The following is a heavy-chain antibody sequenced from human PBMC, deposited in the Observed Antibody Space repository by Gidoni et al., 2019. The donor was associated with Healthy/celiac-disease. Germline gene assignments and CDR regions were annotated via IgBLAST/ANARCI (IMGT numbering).Heavy chain of an antibody. Sequence: QVQLVQSVAEVTKPGSSVTVSCKASGGTFSSYTISWVRQAPGQGLEWLGRIIPILGIANYAQKVQGRVTITADKSTSTAYMELSSLRSEDTAVYYCARVGYGDFYCDYWGQGTLVTVSS. V-gene: IGHV1-69*02. CDR1: GGTFSSYT. D-gene: IGHD4-17*01. J-gene: IGHJ4*02. CDR3: ARVGYGDFYCDY. CDR2: IIPILGIA.